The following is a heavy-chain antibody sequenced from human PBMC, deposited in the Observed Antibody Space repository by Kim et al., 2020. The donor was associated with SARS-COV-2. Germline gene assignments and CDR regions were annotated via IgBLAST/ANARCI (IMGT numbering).Heavy chain of an antibody. CDR3: TKDKHPGGADY. CDR2: LSLDSDKI. V-gene: IGHV3-9*01. D-gene: IGHD3-10*01. J-gene: IGHJ4*02. Sequence: GGSLRLSCAASGFTFETYAVHWARQAPGKGLEWVAGLSLDSDKIGYADSVKGRFSISRDNAKNSVYLQMNSLRAEDTALYYSTKDKHPGGADYWGRGT. CDR1: GFTFETYA.